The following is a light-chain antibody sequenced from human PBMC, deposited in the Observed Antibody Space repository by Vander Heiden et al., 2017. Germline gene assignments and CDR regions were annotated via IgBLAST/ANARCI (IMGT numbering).Light chain of an antibody. Sequence: SSELTHPPSVSVPPGQAATITCPGKNLGDKFVSWYQHKSGQSPVLVMYQDRRRPSGIPDRFAASHSGDTATLTIGDIQAMDEADYYCQAWDSSVLYVFGSGTKVTVL. CDR3: QAWDSSVLYV. CDR1: NLGDKF. V-gene: IGLV3-1*01. CDR2: QDR. J-gene: IGLJ1*01.